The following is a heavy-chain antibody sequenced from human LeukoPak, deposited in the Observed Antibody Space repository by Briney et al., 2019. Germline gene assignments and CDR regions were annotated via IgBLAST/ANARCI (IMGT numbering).Heavy chain of an antibody. V-gene: IGHV3-30*02. J-gene: IGHJ4*02. CDR2: IRYDGSNE. CDR3: AKVAARFFGLGSALDY. CDR1: GFTFSYFG. D-gene: IGHD6-6*01. Sequence: GGSLRLSCVASGFTFSYFGMHWVRQAPGKGLEWVAFIRYDGSNEYYAESVKGRFTISRDNSKNTLYLQMNSLRVEDTAAYYCAKVAARFFGLGSALDYWGQGTLVTVSS.